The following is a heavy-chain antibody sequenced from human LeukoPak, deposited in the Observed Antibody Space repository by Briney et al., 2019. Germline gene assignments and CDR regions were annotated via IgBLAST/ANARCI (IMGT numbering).Heavy chain of an antibody. J-gene: IGHJ4*02. D-gene: IGHD5/OR15-5a*01. Sequence: SETLSLTCTVSGGSISSYYWSWIRQPPGKGLEWIGYIYYSGSTNYNPSLKSRVTISVDTSKNQFSLRPSSVTAADTAVYFCATLVSTRYYFDYWGQGTLVTVSS. CDR1: GGSISSYY. CDR3: ATLVSTRYYFDY. CDR2: IYYSGST. V-gene: IGHV4-59*01.